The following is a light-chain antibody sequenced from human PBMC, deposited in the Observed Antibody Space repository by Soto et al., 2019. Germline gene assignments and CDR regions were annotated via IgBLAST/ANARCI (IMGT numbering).Light chain of an antibody. CDR1: QGISGW. J-gene: IGKJ3*01. V-gene: IGKV1D-16*01. CDR3: QQYNNYSFT. Sequence: DIQMTQSPSSLSASVGDRVTITCLASQGISGWLDWYQQKPERAPRSLIYAASSLQSGVPSRFIGSGSGTDFTLTISSLQPEDFAPYYCQQYNNYSFTFGPWTKVDIK. CDR2: AAS.